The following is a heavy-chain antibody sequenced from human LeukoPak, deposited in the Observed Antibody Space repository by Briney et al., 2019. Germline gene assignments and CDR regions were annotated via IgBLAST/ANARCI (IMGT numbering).Heavy chain of an antibody. Sequence: GGSLRLSCAASGFPLTYYGMHWVRQAPGKGLEWVALISYDGNKKYYADSVKGRFTISRDNSENTHYLQMNSLRDEDTAIYYCAKDSGEMATNWDFDYWGQGTLVTVSS. J-gene: IGHJ4*02. CDR2: ISYDGNKK. CDR1: GFPLTYYG. V-gene: IGHV3-30*18. D-gene: IGHD5-24*01. CDR3: AKDSGEMATNWDFDY.